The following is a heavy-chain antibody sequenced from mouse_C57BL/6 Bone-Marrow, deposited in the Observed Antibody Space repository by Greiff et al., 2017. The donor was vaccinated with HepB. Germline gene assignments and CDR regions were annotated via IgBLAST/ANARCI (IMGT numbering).Heavy chain of an antibody. Sequence: VQLQQPGAELVRPGSSVKLSCKASGYTFTSYWMHWVKQRPRQGLEWMGDIDPSDSETHYNQKFKDKATLTVDTSSSTAYMQLSSLTSEDSAVYYCARDYNGIVPAYRYFEGWGQGTTLTVSS. V-gene: IGHV1-52*01. CDR2: IDPSDSET. J-gene: IGHJ2*01. CDR1: GYTFTSYW. D-gene: IGHD2-14*01. CDR3: ARDYNGIVPAYRYFEG.